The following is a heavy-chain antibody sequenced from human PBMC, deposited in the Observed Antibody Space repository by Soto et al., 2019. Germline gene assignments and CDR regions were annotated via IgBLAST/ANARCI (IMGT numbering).Heavy chain of an antibody. V-gene: IGHV4-39*01. Sequence: TSETLSLTCTVSGGSISSSSYYWGWIRQPPGKGLEWIGSIYYSGSTYYNPSLKSRVTISVDTSKNQFSLKLSSVTAADTAVYYCARHELTRTVTTVGDAFDIWGQGTMVTVSS. CDR3: ARHELTRTVTTVGDAFDI. D-gene: IGHD4-17*01. CDR2: IYYSGST. CDR1: GGSISSSSYY. J-gene: IGHJ3*02.